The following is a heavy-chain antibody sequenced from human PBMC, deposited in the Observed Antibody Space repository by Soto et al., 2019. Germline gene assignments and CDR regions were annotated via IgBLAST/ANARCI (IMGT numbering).Heavy chain of an antibody. D-gene: IGHD1-7*01. J-gene: IGHJ4*02. CDR3: AETGTRDY. CDR2: ISYDGSNK. CDR1: GFTFSSYA. Sequence: QVQLVESGGGVVQPGRSLRLSCAASGFTFSSYAMHWVRQAPGKGLEWVAVISYDGSNKYYADSVKGRFTISRDNSKNTLYLQMNSLRAEATAVYYCAETGTRDYWGQGTLVTVSS. V-gene: IGHV3-30-3*01.